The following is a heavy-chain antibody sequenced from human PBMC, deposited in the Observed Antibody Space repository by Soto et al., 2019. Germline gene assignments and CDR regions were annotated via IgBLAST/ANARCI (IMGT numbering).Heavy chain of an antibody. V-gene: IGHV4-59*08. CDR1: GGSISSYY. CDR3: ARRVGEPGTYYYYMDV. J-gene: IGHJ6*03. CDR2: IYYSGST. Sequence: SETLSLTCTVSGGSISSYYWSWIRQPPGKGLEWIGYIYYSGSTNYNPSLKSRVTISVDTSKNQFSLKLSSVTAADTAVYYCARRVGEPGTYYYYMDVWGKGTTVTVSS. D-gene: IGHD1-1*01.